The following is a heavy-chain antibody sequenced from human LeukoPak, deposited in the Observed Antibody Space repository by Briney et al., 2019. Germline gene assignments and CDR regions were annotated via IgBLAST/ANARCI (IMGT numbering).Heavy chain of an antibody. Sequence: GGSLRLSCSAFGXTFSNLAMHWVRQAPGKGQEYVSAISRNGDSTYYADSVKGRFTISRDNSKNTVYLQMSSRRAEDTAVYYCVNQISGWVYWGQGTLVTVSS. V-gene: IGHV3-64D*06. CDR2: ISRNGDST. J-gene: IGHJ4*02. CDR1: GXTFSNLA. D-gene: IGHD6-19*01. CDR3: VNQISGWVY.